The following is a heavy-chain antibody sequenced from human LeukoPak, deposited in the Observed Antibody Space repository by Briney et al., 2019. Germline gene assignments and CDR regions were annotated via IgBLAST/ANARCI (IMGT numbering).Heavy chain of an antibody. Sequence: PGGSLRLSCAASGFTFVSHGMIWVRQAPGKGLEWVANIKQDGSEKYYVDSVKGRFTISRDNAKNSLYLQMNSLRAEDTAVYYCAYCSSTSCYSRFDYWGQGTLVTVSS. D-gene: IGHD2-2*01. V-gene: IGHV3-7*01. CDR1: GFTFVSHG. CDR2: IKQDGSEK. CDR3: AYCSSTSCYSRFDY. J-gene: IGHJ4*02.